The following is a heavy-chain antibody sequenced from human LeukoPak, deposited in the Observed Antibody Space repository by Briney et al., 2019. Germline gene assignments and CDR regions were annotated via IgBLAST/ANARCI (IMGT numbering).Heavy chain of an antibody. CDR3: ATHLTYHDFWSTGIYYYYYAMDV. CDR2: IKSKTDGGTT. D-gene: IGHD3-3*01. CDR1: GFTFSNAW. V-gene: IGHV3-15*01. Sequence: GGSLRLSCAASGFTFSNAWMRWVRQAPGKGLEWVGRIKSKTDGGTTDYAAPVKGRFTISRDDSKNTLYLQMNSLKTEDTAVYYCATHLTYHDFWSTGIYYYYYAMDVWGQGTTVTVSS. J-gene: IGHJ6*02.